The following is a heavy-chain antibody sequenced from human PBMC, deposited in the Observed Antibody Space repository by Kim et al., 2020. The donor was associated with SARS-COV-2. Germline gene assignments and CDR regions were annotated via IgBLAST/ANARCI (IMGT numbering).Heavy chain of an antibody. V-gene: IGHV7-4-1*02. D-gene: IGHD3-9*01. Sequence: ASVKVSCKASGYTFTTYAMIWVRQAPVQGLEWMGWINTNTGNPTYAQGFRGRFVFSLDTSVSTSYLQISDLKAEDTAVYYCSGGPLRYFDRLFGGDAFYVWGQGAMVTVSS. CDR3: SGGPLRYFDRLFGGDAFYV. CDR1: GYTFTTYA. J-gene: IGHJ3*01. CDR2: INTNTGNP.